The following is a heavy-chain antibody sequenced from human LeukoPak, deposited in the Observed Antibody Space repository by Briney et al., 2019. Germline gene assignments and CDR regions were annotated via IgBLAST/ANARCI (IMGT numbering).Heavy chain of an antibody. CDR1: GFTFSSYE. Sequence: QPGGSLRLSCAASGFTFSSYEMNWVRQAPGKGLEWVSYISSSGSTIYYADSVKGRFTISRDNAKNSLYLQMNSLRAEDTAVYYCARGVVPAALYYYYYYGMDVWGKGTTVTVSS. V-gene: IGHV3-48*03. CDR2: ISSSGSTI. D-gene: IGHD2-2*01. CDR3: ARGVVPAALYYYYYYGMDV. J-gene: IGHJ6*04.